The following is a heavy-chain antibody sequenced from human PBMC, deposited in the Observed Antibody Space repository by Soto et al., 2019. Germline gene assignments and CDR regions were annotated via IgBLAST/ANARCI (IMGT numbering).Heavy chain of an antibody. J-gene: IGHJ5*01. CDR2: LSGSGGTT. D-gene: IGHD3-10*01. CDR3: GKDHGTFGFNWFDS. CDR1: GFTFSGYA. V-gene: IGHV3-23*01. Sequence: RALRLSCAASGFTFSGYAMRWVRQTPGKGLEWVSTLSGSGGTTYYADSVKGQFTISRDNSKSTLYLQMNSLRAEDTAGYYCGKDHGTFGFNWFDSWGHGTLVTASS.